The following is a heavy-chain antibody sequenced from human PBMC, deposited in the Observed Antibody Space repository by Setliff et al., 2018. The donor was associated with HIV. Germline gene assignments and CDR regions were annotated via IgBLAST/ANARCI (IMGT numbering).Heavy chain of an antibody. Sequence: LSLTCSVSGGSINSGHYYWSWIRHHPGKGLEWIGYIYYTGSTYFNPSLKSRVTLSIDTSKNQFSLKLSSVTAADTAVYYCARDRYAGGIDYWGQGTLVTVSS. CDR2: IYYTGST. CDR3: ARDRYAGGIDY. CDR1: GGSINSGHYY. J-gene: IGHJ4*02. V-gene: IGHV4-31*03. D-gene: IGHD3-16*01.